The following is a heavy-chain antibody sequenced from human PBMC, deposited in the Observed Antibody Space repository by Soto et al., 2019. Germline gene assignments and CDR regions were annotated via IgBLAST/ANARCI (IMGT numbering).Heavy chain of an antibody. CDR1: GGSISSSSYY. CDR3: ATTGYSSQYLHYYYHGMDV. CDR2: IYYSGST. D-gene: IGHD6-13*01. V-gene: IGHV4-39*01. J-gene: IGHJ6*02. Sequence: SETLSLTCTVSGGSISSSSYYWGWIRQPPGKGLEWIGSIYYSGSTYYNPSLKSRVTISVDTSKNQFSLKLSSVTAADTAVYYCATTGYSSQYLHYYYHGMDVWGQGTTVTVSS.